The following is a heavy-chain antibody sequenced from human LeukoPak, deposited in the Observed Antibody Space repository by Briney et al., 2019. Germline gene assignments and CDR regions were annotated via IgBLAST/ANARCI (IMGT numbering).Heavy chain of an antibody. CDR1: GFTFSSYS. D-gene: IGHD3-22*01. V-gene: IGHV3-21*01. CDR3: ARGAFGGTMIVAMDV. J-gene: IGHJ6*03. Sequence: GGSLRLSCAASGFTFSSYSMNWVRQAPGKGLEWVSSISSSSSYIYYADSVKGRFTISRDNAKNSLYLQMNSLRAEDTAVYYCARGAFGGTMIVAMDVWGKGTTVTVSS. CDR2: ISSSSSYI.